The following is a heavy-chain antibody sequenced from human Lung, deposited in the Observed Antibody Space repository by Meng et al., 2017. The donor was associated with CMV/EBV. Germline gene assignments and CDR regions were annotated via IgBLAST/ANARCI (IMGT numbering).Heavy chain of an antibody. D-gene: IGHD1-26*01. J-gene: IGHJ4*02. CDR1: GYTFTKYG. CDR2: INAYNGDT. CDR3: ARVEVGITSGDY. V-gene: IGHV1-18*01. Sequence: QAQLGQAGGEEKKPGGSVKGSCKASGYTFTKYGITWVRQAPGQGLEWMGWINAYNGDTNYAQTLQGRVTMTTDTSTSTAYMELRSLRSDDTAVYYCARVEVGITSGDYWGQGTLVTVSS.